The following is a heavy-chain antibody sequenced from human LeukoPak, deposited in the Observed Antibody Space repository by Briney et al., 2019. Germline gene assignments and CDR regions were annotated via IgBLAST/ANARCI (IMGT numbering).Heavy chain of an antibody. J-gene: IGHJ4*02. Sequence: PGGSLRLSCAASGFTFSSYWMHWARQAPGKGLVWVSRINTDGSSTSYADSVKGRFTISRDNAKNTLYLQMNSLRAEDTAVYYCAKRDYYDSPGDYWGQGTLVTVSS. CDR2: INTDGSST. CDR1: GFTFSSYW. CDR3: AKRDYYDSPGDY. D-gene: IGHD3-22*01. V-gene: IGHV3-74*01.